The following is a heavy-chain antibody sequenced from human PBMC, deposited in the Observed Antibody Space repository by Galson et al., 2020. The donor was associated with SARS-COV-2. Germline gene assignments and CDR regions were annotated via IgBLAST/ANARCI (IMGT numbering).Heavy chain of an antibody. J-gene: IGHJ6*04. V-gene: IGHV3-15*01. D-gene: IGHD3-10*01. CDR2: IKTRSAGETT. CDR3: AIRFGGLGYMDV. Sequence: GGSLRLSCAVSGFTFSTAWMIWVRQAPGKGLEWVGRIKTRSAGETTDYGAPVKGRFIISSDDSKDTLYLHMNSLRTEDTAVYYCAIRFGGLGYMDVWGKGTTVTVSS. CDR1: GFTFSTAW.